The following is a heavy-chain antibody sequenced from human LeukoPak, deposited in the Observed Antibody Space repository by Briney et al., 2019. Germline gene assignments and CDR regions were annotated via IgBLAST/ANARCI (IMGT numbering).Heavy chain of an antibody. CDR3: ARAGYSYVYYYYYYMDV. CDR2: ISSSSSYI. V-gene: IGHV3-21*05. J-gene: IGHJ6*03. D-gene: IGHD5-18*01. CDR1: GVTFSSYS. Sequence: KPGGSLRLSCAASGVTFSSYSMNWVRQAPEKGLEWVSYISSSSSYIYYADSVKGRFAISRDNAKNSLYLQMNSLRAEDTAVYYCARAGYSYVYYYYYYMDVWGKGTTVTVSS.